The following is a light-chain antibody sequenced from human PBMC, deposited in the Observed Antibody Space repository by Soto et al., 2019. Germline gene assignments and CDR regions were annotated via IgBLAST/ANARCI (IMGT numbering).Light chain of an antibody. V-gene: IGLV6-57*04. CDR3: QSYEGGVV. J-gene: IGLJ2*01. CDR1: SGSIATNS. Sequence: NFMLTQPHSVSESPGKTVTISCTRSSGSIATNSVQWYQQRPGSAPTIVISENDRRPSGVPDRFSGFVDSSSNSASLTISGLQTEDEAASYCQSYEGGVVFGGGTQLTVL. CDR2: END.